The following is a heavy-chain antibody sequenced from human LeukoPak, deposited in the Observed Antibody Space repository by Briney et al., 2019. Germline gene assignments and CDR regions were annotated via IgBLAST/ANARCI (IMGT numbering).Heavy chain of an antibody. V-gene: IGHV4-34*01. J-gene: IGHJ6*02. D-gene: IGHD3-10*01. Sequence: SETLSLTCAVYGGSFSGYYWSWIRQPPGKGLEWIGEINHSGSTNYNPSLKSRVTISVDTSKNQFSLKLSSVTAADTAVYYCARAGAYYYGSGSYPVYYYYYGMDVWGQGTTVTVSS. CDR3: ARAGAYYYGSGSYPVYYYYYGMDV. CDR1: GGSFSGYY. CDR2: INHSGST.